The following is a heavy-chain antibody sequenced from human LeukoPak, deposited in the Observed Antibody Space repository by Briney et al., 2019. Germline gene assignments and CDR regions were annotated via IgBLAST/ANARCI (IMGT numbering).Heavy chain of an antibody. CDR1: GFTFSSYG. Sequence: GGSLRLSCAASGFTFSSYGMHRVPQAPGKGLEGVAEITCDGSNKYYADSVKGRFTISRDNAKNTLDLQMNSLRAEDTALYYCARGSRAIVSTKFARGRYMDVWGKGTTVTVSS. J-gene: IGHJ6*03. CDR3: ARGSRAIVSTKFARGRYMDV. CDR2: ITCDGSNK. D-gene: IGHD5/OR15-5a*01. V-gene: IGHV3-30*03.